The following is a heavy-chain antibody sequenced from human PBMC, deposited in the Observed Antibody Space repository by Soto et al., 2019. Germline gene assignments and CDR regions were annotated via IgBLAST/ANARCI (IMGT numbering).Heavy chain of an antibody. CDR1: GGSISSYY. J-gene: IGHJ4*02. V-gene: IGHV4-59*01. CDR3: ARGGYGCIAARPGPFDY. CDR2: IYYSGST. Sequence: SETLSLTCTVSGGSISSYYWSWIRQPPGKGLEWIGYIYYSGSTDYNPSLKRRVTISVDTSKNQFSLKLSSVTAADTAVYYCARGGYGCIAARPGPFDYWGQGTLVTVSS. D-gene: IGHD6-6*01.